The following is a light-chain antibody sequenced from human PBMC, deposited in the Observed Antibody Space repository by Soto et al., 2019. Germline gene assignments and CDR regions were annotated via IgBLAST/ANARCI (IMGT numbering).Light chain of an antibody. CDR1: QSVNYW. Sequence: DIQMTQSPSTLSAFVGDRVTITCRASQSVNYWLAWYQQKPGKAPKLLIYDASSLESGVPSRFSGSGSGTESTLTISSLQPDDFATYYCQQYRDYSPWTFGQGTKVDIK. CDR2: DAS. CDR3: QQYRDYSPWT. V-gene: IGKV1-5*01. J-gene: IGKJ1*01.